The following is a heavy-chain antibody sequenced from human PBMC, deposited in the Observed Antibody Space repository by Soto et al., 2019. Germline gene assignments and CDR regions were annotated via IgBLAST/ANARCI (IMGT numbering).Heavy chain of an antibody. V-gene: IGHV3-23*01. CDR1: GFTFSSYA. CDR3: ATRGSGSYYDY. D-gene: IGHD1-26*01. Sequence: EVQLLESGGGLVQPGGSLRLSCAASGFTFSSYAMRWVRQAPGKGLEWVSAISGSGDSTYYADSVKGRFTISRDNSKNTVYLQMNTLSGEDTAVYYCATRGSGSYYDYWGQGTLVTVSS. CDR2: ISGSGDST. J-gene: IGHJ4*02.